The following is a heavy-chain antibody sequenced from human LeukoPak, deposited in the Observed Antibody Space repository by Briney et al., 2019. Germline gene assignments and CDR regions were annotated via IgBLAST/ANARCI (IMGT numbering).Heavy chain of an antibody. CDR1: GFTFSSYS. J-gene: IGHJ4*02. D-gene: IGHD3-3*01. Sequence: GGSLRLSCAASGFTFSSYSMNWVRQAPGKGLEWVSYISSSSSTIYYADSVKGRFTISRDNAKNSLYLQMNSLRTEDTAVYYCAGSPLYDFWSGYSYFDYWGQGTLVTVSP. CDR3: AGSPLYDFWSGYSYFDY. CDR2: ISSSSSTI. V-gene: IGHV3-48*01.